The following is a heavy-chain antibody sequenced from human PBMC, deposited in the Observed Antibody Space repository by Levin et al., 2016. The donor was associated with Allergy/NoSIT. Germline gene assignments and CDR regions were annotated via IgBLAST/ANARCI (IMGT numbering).Heavy chain of an antibody. V-gene: IGHV3-21*01. D-gene: IGHD4-23*01. CDR2: ISSSSSYI. Sequence: GGSLRLSCAASGFTFSTYSMNWVRQAPGKGLEWVSSISSSSSYIYYADSVKGRFTISRDNSKNTLYLQINSLRAEDTAVYYCVTDYGGGPGGQGTLVTVSS. J-gene: IGHJ4*02. CDR1: GFTFSTYS. CDR3: VTDYGGGP.